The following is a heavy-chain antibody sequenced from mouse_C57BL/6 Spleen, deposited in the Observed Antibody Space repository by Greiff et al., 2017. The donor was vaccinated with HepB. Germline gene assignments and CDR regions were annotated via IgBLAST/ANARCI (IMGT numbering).Heavy chain of an antibody. CDR2: IYPGDGDT. Sequence: QVQLQQSGPELVKPGASVKISCKASGYAFSSSWMNWVKQRPGKGLEWIGRIYPGDGDTNYNGKVKGKATLTADKSSSTAYMQLSSLTSEDSAVYFCARKLSGAMDYWGQGTSVTVSS. CDR1: GYAFSSSW. V-gene: IGHV1-82*01. D-gene: IGHD3-1*01. J-gene: IGHJ4*01. CDR3: ARKLSGAMDY.